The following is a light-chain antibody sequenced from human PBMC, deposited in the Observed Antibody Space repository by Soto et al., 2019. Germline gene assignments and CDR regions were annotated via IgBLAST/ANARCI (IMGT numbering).Light chain of an antibody. CDR2: DVS. V-gene: IGLV2-14*01. Sequence: QSALTQPASVSGSPGQSITISCTGTSSDVGYYHFVSWYQHHPGTAPKLLTYDVSNRPSGVSNRFSGSKSGNTASLTISGLQAEDEADYYCSSYTTSNTYVFGTGTKLTVL. CDR1: SSDVGYYHF. CDR3: SSYTTSNTYV. J-gene: IGLJ1*01.